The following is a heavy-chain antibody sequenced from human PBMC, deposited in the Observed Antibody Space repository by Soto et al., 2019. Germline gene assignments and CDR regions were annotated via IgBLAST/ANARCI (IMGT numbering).Heavy chain of an antibody. CDR1: GGSISSYY. Sequence: SETLSLTCTVSGGSISSYYWSWIRQPPGKGLEWIGYIYYSGSTNYNPSLKSRVTISVDTSKNQFSLKLSSVTAADTAVYYCARSPSNDFWSGSHWFDPWGQGTLVTVSS. CDR2: IYYSGST. J-gene: IGHJ5*02. D-gene: IGHD3-3*01. CDR3: ARSPSNDFWSGSHWFDP. V-gene: IGHV4-59*08.